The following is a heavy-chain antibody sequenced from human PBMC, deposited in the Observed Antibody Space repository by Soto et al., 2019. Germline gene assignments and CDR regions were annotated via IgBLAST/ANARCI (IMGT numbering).Heavy chain of an antibody. V-gene: IGHV3-30*03. CDR1: GFTFSSYG. CDR2: ISYDGSNK. D-gene: IGHD6-13*01. Sequence: PGGSLRLSCAASGFTFSSYGMHWVRQAPGKGLEWVAVISYDGSNKYYADSVKGRFTISRDNSKNTLYLQMNSLRAEDTAVYYCAGQYSSSWLHYYYGMDVWGQGTTVTVSS. J-gene: IGHJ6*02. CDR3: AGQYSSSWLHYYYGMDV.